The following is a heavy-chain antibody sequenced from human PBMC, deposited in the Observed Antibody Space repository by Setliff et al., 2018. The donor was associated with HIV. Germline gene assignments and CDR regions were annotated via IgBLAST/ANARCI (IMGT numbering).Heavy chain of an antibody. V-gene: IGHV4-59*01. D-gene: IGHD3-10*01. J-gene: IGHJ4*02. CDR1: GGSITGYY. CDR2: IYYSGNT. CDR3: AKASGSGTYFPSPPDS. Sequence: PSETLSLTCTVSGGSITGYYWSWIRQPPGKGLEWIGWIYYSGNTRYNPSLKGRFTISRDNNKNSLYLEMNSLRGEDTAFYFCAKASGSGTYFPSPPDSWGQGTLVTVSS.